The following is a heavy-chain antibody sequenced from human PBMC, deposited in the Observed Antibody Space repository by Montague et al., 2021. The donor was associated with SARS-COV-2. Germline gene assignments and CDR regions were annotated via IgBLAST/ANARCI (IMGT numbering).Heavy chain of an antibody. J-gene: IGHJ2*01. V-gene: IGHV4-34*01. CDR3: ARHVYDILTGYYTYWYFDL. CDR1: GGSFSNYY. Sequence: SETLSLTCAISGGSFSNYYWSWIRQPPGKGLEWIGEVNQSGTTIYNPSVKSGVTISEDTSKNQFSLKLSSVTAADTAVYYCARHVYDILTGYYTYWYFDLWGRGTLVTVSS. CDR2: VNQSGTT. D-gene: IGHD3-9*01.